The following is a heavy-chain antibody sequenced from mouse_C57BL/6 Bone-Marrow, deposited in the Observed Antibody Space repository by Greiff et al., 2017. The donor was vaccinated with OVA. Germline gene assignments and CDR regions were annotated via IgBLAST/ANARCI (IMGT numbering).Heavy chain of an antibody. V-gene: IGHV1-63*01. CDR2: IYTGGGYT. CDR3: ARRAYYYGSSYWYFDV. Sequence: QVQLQQSGAELVRPGTSVKMSCKASGYTFTNYWIGWAKQRPGHGLEWIGDIYTGGGYTNYNEKFKGKATLTADKSSSTAYMQFSSLTSEDSAIYCCARRAYYYGSSYWYFDVWGTGTTVTVSS. J-gene: IGHJ1*03. D-gene: IGHD1-1*01. CDR1: GYTFTNYW.